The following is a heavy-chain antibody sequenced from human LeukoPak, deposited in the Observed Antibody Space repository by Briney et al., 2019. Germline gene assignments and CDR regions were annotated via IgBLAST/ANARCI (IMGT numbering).Heavy chain of an antibody. J-gene: IGHJ5*02. D-gene: IGHD3-22*01. Sequence: GGSLSLSCAASGFFFSSYCMHWVRQPPGKGLEWVAVISNDGSSKYYTDSMKGRLTISRDKAKNTLYLRMNSLRAEDTAVYYCANENYYGSSAYPDLWGQGTLVTVSS. CDR2: ISNDGSSK. CDR3: ANENYYGSSAYPDL. V-gene: IGHV3-30*18. CDR1: GFFFSSYC.